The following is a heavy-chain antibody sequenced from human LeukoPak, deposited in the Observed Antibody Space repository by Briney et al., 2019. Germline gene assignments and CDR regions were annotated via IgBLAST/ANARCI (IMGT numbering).Heavy chain of an antibody. CDR1: GFTVSSNY. CDR2: IYSGGST. CDR3: ARDRCSGGSCKTPYAEYLQH. J-gene: IGHJ1*01. D-gene: IGHD2-15*01. Sequence: GGSLRLSCAASGFTVSSNYMSWVRQAPGKGLEWVSVIYSGGSTYYADSVKGRFTISRDNSKNTLYLQMNSLRAEDTAVYYCARDRCSGGSCKTPYAEYLQHWGQGTLLTVSS. V-gene: IGHV3-53*01.